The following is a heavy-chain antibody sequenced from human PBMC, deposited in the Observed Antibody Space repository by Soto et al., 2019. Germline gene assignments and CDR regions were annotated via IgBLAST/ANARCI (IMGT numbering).Heavy chain of an antibody. CDR1: GFTFSSYA. CDR3: AKERPFLWSGYYFSGFGAFDI. V-gene: IGHV3-23*01. D-gene: IGHD3-3*01. CDR2: ISGSGGST. Sequence: GGSLRLSCAASGFTFSSYAMSWVRQAPGKGLEWVSAISGSGGSTYYADSVKGRFTISRDNSKNTLYLQMNSLRAEDTAVYYCAKERPFLWSGYYFSGFGAFDIWGQGSMVTVSS. J-gene: IGHJ3*02.